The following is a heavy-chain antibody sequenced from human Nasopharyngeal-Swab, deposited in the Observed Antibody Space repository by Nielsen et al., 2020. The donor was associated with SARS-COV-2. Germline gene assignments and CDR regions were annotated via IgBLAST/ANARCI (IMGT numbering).Heavy chain of an antibody. CDR3: ARDLSSIWTSGLGV. Sequence: GGSLRLSCAASGFTFSAHYMDWVRQAPGKGREWVGRSRNKANSYTTEYAASVKGRFTISRDDSKNSLYLQMSSLRTEDTAIYYCARDLSSIWTSGLGVWGQRTTVIVSS. J-gene: IGHJ6*02. CDR2: SRNKANSYTT. V-gene: IGHV3-72*01. D-gene: IGHD6-13*01. CDR1: GFTFSAHY.